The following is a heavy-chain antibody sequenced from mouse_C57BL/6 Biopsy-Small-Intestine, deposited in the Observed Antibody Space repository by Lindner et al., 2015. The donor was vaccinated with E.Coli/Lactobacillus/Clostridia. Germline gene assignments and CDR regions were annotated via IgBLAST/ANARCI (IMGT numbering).Heavy chain of an antibody. CDR3: ARVEVPRNFDY. D-gene: IGHD6-1*01. Sequence: SVKVSCKASGYVFTGYYLHWVRQTPGQGLEYMGWMNPNNGGTHYVQKFQGRVTMTRGTSINTAYMELSRLTSDDTAMYFCARVEVPRNFDYWGQGTLVTVSS. CDR1: GYVFTGYY. CDR2: MNPNNGGT. J-gene: IGHJ4*01. V-gene: IGHV1-84*02.